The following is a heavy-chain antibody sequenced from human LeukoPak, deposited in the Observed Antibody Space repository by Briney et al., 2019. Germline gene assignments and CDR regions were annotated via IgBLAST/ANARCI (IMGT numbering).Heavy chain of an antibody. Sequence: SETLSLTCAVYGGSFSGYYWSWIRQPPGKGLEWIGEINHSGSTNYNPSLKSRGTISVDTSKNQFSLKLSSVTPADPAVYYCASSTYYYDSSGSLPRFDYWGQGTLVTVSS. CDR3: ASSTYYYDSSGSLPRFDY. D-gene: IGHD3-22*01. CDR2: INHSGST. CDR1: GGSFSGYY. V-gene: IGHV4-34*01. J-gene: IGHJ4*02.